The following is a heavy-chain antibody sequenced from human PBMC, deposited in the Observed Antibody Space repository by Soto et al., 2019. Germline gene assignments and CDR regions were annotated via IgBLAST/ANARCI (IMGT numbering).Heavy chain of an antibody. CDR2: ISSSSSNK. CDR1: GFTFSSYS. J-gene: IGHJ5*02. CDR3: ASDRGRSGWYAGGWCDP. D-gene: IGHD6-19*01. V-gene: IGHV3-21*01. Sequence: EVQLVESGGGLVKPGGSLRLSCAASGFTFSSYSMNWVRQAPGKGLEWVSCISSSSSNKYYADSVKGRFTISRDNAKNSLYLQMHSLRAADTAVHYCASDRGRSGWYAGGWCDPWGQGTLVTVSS.